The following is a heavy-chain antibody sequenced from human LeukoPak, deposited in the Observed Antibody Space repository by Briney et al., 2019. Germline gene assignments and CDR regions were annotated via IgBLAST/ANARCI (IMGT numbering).Heavy chain of an antibody. Sequence: GASVKVSCKASGYTFTGYYMHWVRQAPGQGLEWMGWINPNSGGTDYAQKFQGRGTMTRDTSNSTTYMELSRLRSDETAMYYCGRLPGYSTSRGHYWGVGTLVTVSS. CDR3: GRLPGYSTSRGHY. D-gene: IGHD6-13*01. CDR1: GYTFTGYY. V-gene: IGHV1-2*02. CDR2: INPNSGGT. J-gene: IGHJ4*02.